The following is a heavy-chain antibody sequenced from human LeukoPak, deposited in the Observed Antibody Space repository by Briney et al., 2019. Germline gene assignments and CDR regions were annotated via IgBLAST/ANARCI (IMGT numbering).Heavy chain of an antibody. V-gene: IGHV5-51*01. D-gene: IGHD2-2*02. CDR3: ARLDIVVVPAATPQSYYYYYYMDV. CDR1: GYSFTSYW. J-gene: IGHJ6*03. Sequence: GESLKISCKGSGYSFTSYWIGWVRQMPGKGLEWMGIIYPGDSDTRYSPSFQGQVTISADKSISTADLQWSSLKASDTAMYYCARLDIVVVPAATPQSYYYYYYMDVWGKGTTVTVSS. CDR2: IYPGDSDT.